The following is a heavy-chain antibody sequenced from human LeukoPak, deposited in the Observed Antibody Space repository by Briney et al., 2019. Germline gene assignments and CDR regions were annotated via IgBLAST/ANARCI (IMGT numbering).Heavy chain of an antibody. V-gene: IGHV3-7*03. J-gene: IGHJ4*02. CDR2: IKQDGSEK. D-gene: IGHD5-18*01. CDR3: ARGYTAGIY. CDR1: GFTFSSYA. Sequence: GGSLRLSCAASGFTFSSYAMSWVRQAPGKGLEWVANIKQDGSEKYYVDSVKGRFTISRDNAKNSLYLQMNSLRAEDTAVYYCARGYTAGIYWGQGTLVTVSS.